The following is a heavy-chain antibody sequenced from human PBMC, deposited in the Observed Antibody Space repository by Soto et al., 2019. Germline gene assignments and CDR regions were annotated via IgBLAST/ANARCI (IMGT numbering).Heavy chain of an antibody. V-gene: IGHV1-2*04. CDR2: INPNSGGT. D-gene: IGHD2-2*02. CDR1: GYTFTGYY. CDR3: ARARSYQLLYTHYYYYYYGMDV. J-gene: IGHJ6*02. Sequence: ASVKVSCKASGYTFTGYYMHWVRQAPGQGLEWMGWINPNSGGTNYAQKFQGWVTMTRDTSISTAYMELSRLRSDDTAVYYCARARSYQLLYTHYYYYYYGMDVWGQGTTVTVSS.